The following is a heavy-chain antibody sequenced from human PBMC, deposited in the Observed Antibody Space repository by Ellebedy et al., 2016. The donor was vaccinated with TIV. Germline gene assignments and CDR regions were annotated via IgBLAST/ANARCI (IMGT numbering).Heavy chain of an antibody. J-gene: IGHJ4*02. Sequence: AASVKVSCKASGYTFTSYDINWVRQATGQGLEWMGWMNPNSGNTGYAQKFQGRVTMTRNTSISTAYMELSSLRSEDTAVYYCAKEPSRHIVVVTAYYWGQGTLVTVSS. D-gene: IGHD2-21*02. V-gene: IGHV1-8*01. CDR3: AKEPSRHIVVVTAYY. CDR1: GYTFTSYD. CDR2: MNPNSGNT.